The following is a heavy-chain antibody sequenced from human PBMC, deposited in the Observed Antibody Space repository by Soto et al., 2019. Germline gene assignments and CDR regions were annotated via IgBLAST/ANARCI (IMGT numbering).Heavy chain of an antibody. D-gene: IGHD6-6*01. CDR1: GFTFSSYS. J-gene: IGHJ6*02. CDR2: ISSSSSYI. Sequence: GGSLRLSCAASGFTFSSYSMNWVRQAPGKGLEWVSSISSSSSYIYYADSVKGRFTISRDNAKNSLYLQMNSLRAEDTAVYYCARDLARRSSGYYGMDVWGQGTTVTVSS. CDR3: ARDLARRSSGYYGMDV. V-gene: IGHV3-21*01.